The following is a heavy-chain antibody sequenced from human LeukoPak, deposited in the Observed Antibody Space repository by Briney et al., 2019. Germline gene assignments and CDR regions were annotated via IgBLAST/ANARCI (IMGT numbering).Heavy chain of an antibody. CDR1: GFTFSSYA. CDR2: ISGSGGST. V-gene: IGHV3-23*01. Sequence: GGSLRLSCAASGFTFSSYAMSWVRQAPGKGLEWVSAISGSGGSTYYADSVKGRFTISRDNSKNTQYLQMNSLRAEDTAVYYCAKRVQVEGYFDYWGQGTLVTVSS. D-gene: IGHD5-24*01. J-gene: IGHJ4*02. CDR3: AKRVQVEGYFDY.